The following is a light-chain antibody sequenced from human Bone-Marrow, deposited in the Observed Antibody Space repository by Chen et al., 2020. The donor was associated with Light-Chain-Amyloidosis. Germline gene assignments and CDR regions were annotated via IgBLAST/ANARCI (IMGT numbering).Light chain of an antibody. Sequence: SYELTQPPSVSVSPGQTARITCSGDDLPTKYAYWYQQKPGQAPVLVIHRDTERPSGISERVSGSSSGKTATLTISGVQAEDEADYHCQSADSSGTYDVIIGGGTKLTVL. J-gene: IGLJ2*01. CDR1: DLPTKY. CDR3: QSADSSGTYDVI. CDR2: RDT. V-gene: IGLV3-25*03.